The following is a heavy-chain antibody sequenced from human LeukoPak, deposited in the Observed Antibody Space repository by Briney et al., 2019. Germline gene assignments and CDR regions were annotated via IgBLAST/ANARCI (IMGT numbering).Heavy chain of an antibody. CDR3: ARGATSGGDYGDYPWLHYYYYMDV. D-gene: IGHD4-17*01. V-gene: IGHV4-39*07. Sequence: PSETLSLTCTVSGGSISSSYYYWGWIRQPPGKGLEWIGGVYYSGSTYYTPSLKSRVTISVDTSKNQFSLKLSSVTAADTAVYYCARGATSGGDYGDYPWLHYYYYMDVWGKGTTVTVSS. J-gene: IGHJ6*03. CDR1: GGSISSSYYY. CDR2: VYYSGST.